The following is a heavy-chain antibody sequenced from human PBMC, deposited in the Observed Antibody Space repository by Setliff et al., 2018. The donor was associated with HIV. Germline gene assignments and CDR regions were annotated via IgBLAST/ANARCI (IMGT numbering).Heavy chain of an antibody. V-gene: IGHV4-39*02. CDR2: IFYSGST. CDR1: GGSISTTSYY. D-gene: IGHD6-19*01. Sequence: SETLSLTCTVPGGSISTTSYYWGWIRQPPGKGLEWIGSIFYSGSTYYNPSLKSRVTISVDTSKNHFSLKVSSVTAADTAVYYCARLSRSVADSKYYFDYWGQGTLVTVSS. J-gene: IGHJ4*02. CDR3: ARLSRSVADSKYYFDY.